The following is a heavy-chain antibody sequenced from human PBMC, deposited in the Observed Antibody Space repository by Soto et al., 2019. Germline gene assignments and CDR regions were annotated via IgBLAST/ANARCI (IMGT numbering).Heavy chain of an antibody. Sequence: ASVKVSCKASGYTFIDYYMHWVRQAPGQGFEWVGRISPKGGGTNYAQKFQGRVTMTWDTSLNTAYMELSSLISEDTAVYYCARPPGYISDWYYFDLWGQGTLVTVSS. CDR3: ARPPGYISDWYYFDL. D-gene: IGHD3-9*01. CDR1: GYTFIDYY. CDR2: ISPKGGGT. V-gene: IGHV1-2*02. J-gene: IGHJ4*02.